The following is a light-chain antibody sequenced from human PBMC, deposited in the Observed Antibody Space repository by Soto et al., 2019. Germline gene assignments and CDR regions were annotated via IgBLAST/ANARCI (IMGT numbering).Light chain of an antibody. Sequence: QSVVTQPASVSGSSGQSITISCTATSNDIGGYNYVSWFQQHPGKAPKLMIFEVSNRPSGVSDRFSGSKSGNTASLTISGLRAEDEADYYCSSFTSSSTYVFGPGTKLTVL. CDR2: EVS. J-gene: IGLJ1*01. CDR3: SSFTSSSTYV. V-gene: IGLV2-14*01. CDR1: SNDIGGYNY.